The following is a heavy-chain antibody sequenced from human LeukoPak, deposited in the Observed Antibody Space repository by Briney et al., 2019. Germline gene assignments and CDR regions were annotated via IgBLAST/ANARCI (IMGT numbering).Heavy chain of an antibody. D-gene: IGHD4-17*01. V-gene: IGHV3-53*01. J-gene: IGHJ4*02. CDR1: GFTFSSYE. CDR3: ARVGYYGDYALALDH. Sequence: PGGSLRLSCAASGFTFSSYEMNWVRQAPGKRLDWVSLLYRDGTTYYAESVKGRFTISRDSSKSTLYLQMNSLTVEDTALYYCARVGYYGDYALALDHWGQGTLVSVSS. CDR2: LYRDGTT.